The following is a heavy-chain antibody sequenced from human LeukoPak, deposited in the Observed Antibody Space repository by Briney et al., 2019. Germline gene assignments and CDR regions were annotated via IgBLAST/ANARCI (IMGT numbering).Heavy chain of an antibody. D-gene: IGHD3-10*01. CDR3: AGNYGPYYFDY. CDR1: GFSFSSYG. J-gene: IGHJ4*02. CDR2: ISYDGSNK. Sequence: GRSLRLSCAASGFSFSSYGIHWVRQAPGKGLEWVAVISYDGSNKYYADSVKGRFTISRDNSKNTLYLQMNSLRAEDTAVYYCAGNYGPYYFDYWGQGALVTVSS. V-gene: IGHV3-30*03.